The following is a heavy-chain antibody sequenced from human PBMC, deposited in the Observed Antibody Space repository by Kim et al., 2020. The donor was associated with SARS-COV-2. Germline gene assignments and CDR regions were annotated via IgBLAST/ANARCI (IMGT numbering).Heavy chain of an antibody. CDR3: ARNEYDYVWGSYQYYFDY. D-gene: IGHD3-16*01. Sequence: ASVKVSCKASGYTFTSYGISWVRQAPGQGLEWMGWISAYNGNTNYAQKLQGRVTMTTDTSTSTAYMELRSLRSDDTAVYYCARNEYDYVWGSYQYYFDYWGQGTLVTVSS. CDR1: GYTFTSYG. V-gene: IGHV1-18*01. CDR2: ISAYNGNT. J-gene: IGHJ4*02.